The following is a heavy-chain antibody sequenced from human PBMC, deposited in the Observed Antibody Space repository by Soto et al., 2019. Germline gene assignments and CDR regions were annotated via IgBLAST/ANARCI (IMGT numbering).Heavy chain of an antibody. Sequence: GGSLRLSCAASGFTFSSYSMNWVRQTPEKGLEWVSYISTAGTTIFYADSVKGRFSISRDDAKNSLYLQMNSLRDEDTAVYYCARERSLAVAAAGYWGQGTLVTVYS. CDR3: ARERSLAVAAAGY. J-gene: IGHJ4*02. CDR1: GFTFSSYS. V-gene: IGHV3-48*02. CDR2: ISTAGTTI. D-gene: IGHD6-19*01.